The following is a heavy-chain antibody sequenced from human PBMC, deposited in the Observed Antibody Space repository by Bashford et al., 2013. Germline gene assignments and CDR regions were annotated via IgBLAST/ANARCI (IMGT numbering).Heavy chain of an antibody. V-gene: IGHV1-2*02. J-gene: IGHJ5*02. CDR3: AREGLYSYGYAVSSPGWFDP. D-gene: IGHD5-18*01. CDR2: INPNSGGT. CDR1: GYTFTGYY. Sequence: VASVKVSCKASGYTFTGYYMHWVRQAPGQGLEWMGWINPNSGGTNYAQKLQGRVTMTTDTSTSTAYMELRSLRSDDTAVYYCAREGLYSYGYAVSSPGWFDPWGQGTLVTVSS.